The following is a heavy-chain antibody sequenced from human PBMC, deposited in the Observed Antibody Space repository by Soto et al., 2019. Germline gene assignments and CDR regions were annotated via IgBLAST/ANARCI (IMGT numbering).Heavy chain of an antibody. J-gene: IGHJ4*02. V-gene: IGHV2-5*02. CDR3: ARALGSWGAYYFDY. Sequence: QITLKESGPTLVKPTQTLMLTCTVSGFSLNTYGVGVGWIRQPPGKALEWLALIYWDDDKRYSPSLKSRLTNTKDTSKNPVVLTMTNMYPVDTVTYYCARALGSWGAYYFDYWGQGTLVTVSS. CDR2: IYWDDDK. D-gene: IGHD3-16*01. CDR1: GFSLNTYGVG.